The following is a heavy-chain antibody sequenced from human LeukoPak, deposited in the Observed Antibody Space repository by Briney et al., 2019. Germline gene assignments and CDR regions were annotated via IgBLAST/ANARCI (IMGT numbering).Heavy chain of an antibody. CDR1: GGSISSYY. CDR3: ARRSLGVAGTGSYYYYYMDV. J-gene: IGHJ6*03. V-gene: IGHV4-59*08. CDR2: IYYSGST. Sequence: SETLSLTCTVSGGSISSYYWSWIRQPPGKGLEWIGYIYYSGSTNYNPSLKSRVTISVDTSKNQFSLKLSSVTAADTAVYYCARRSLGVAGTGSYYYYYMDVWGKGTTVTVSS. D-gene: IGHD6-19*01.